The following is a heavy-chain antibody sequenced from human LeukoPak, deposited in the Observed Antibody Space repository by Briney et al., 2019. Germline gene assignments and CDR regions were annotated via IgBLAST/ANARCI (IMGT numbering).Heavy chain of an antibody. D-gene: IGHD2-8*01. Sequence: SETLSLTCTVSGGSISSYYWSWIRQPPGKGLEWIGYIYYSGSTNYNPSLKSRVTISVDASKNQFSLKLSSVTAADTAVYYCASVRTYGSDAFDIWGQGTMVTVSS. J-gene: IGHJ3*02. CDR2: IYYSGST. CDR3: ASVRTYGSDAFDI. V-gene: IGHV4-59*01. CDR1: GGSISSYY.